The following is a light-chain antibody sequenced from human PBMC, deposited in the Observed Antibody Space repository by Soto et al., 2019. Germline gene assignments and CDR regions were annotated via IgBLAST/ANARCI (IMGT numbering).Light chain of an antibody. CDR2: GAS. CDR3: HQYGNSPQT. V-gene: IGKV3-20*01. Sequence: EIALTQSPGTLSLSPGERATLSCRASQSVASNYLAWHQQKPGQAPRLLIYGASSRATGVPDRFSGSGSGTVFTLTINILELDDFAVYYCHQYGNSPQTFGQGTKVDIK. J-gene: IGKJ1*01. CDR1: QSVASNY.